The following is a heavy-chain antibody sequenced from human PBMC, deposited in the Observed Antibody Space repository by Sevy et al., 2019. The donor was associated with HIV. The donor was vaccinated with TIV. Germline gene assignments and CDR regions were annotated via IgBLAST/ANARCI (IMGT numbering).Heavy chain of an antibody. CDR1: GFTFSSYA. J-gene: IGHJ5*02. V-gene: IGHV3-30-3*01. CDR3: ARDQHDYAGNLRTGWFDP. CDR2: ISYDGSNK. Sequence: GGSLRLSCAASGFTFSSYAMHWVRQAPGKGLEWVAVISYDGSNKYYADSVKGGFTISRDNSKNTLYLQVKSLRTDDTAVYYCARDQHDYAGNLRTGWFDPWGQGTLVTVSS. D-gene: IGHD4-17*01.